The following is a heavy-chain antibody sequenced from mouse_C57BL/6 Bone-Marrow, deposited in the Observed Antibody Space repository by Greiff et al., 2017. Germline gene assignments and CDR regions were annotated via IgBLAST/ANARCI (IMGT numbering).Heavy chain of an antibody. CDR1: GYTFTSYW. CDR2: IHPSDSDT. V-gene: IGHV1-74*01. Sequence: QVQLQQPGAELVKPGASVKVSCKASGYTFTSYWMHWVKQRPGQGLEWIGRIHPSDSDTNYNQKFKGKATLTVDKSSSTAYMHLSSLTYEDSAVYYCAIKESITTVVNDYWGQGTTLTVSS. D-gene: IGHD1-1*01. J-gene: IGHJ2*01. CDR3: AIKESITTVVNDY.